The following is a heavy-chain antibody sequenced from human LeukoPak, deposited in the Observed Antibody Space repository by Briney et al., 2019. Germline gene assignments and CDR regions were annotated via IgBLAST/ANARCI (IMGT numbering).Heavy chain of an antibody. V-gene: IGHV4-38-2*01. D-gene: IGHD2-2*01. CDR2: IYHSGST. CDR1: GYSISSGYY. CDR3: ARHSPQLQYFDY. J-gene: IGHJ4*02. Sequence: SETLSLTCAVSGYSISSGYYWGWIRQPPGQGLEWIGSIYHSGSTYYNPSLKSRVTISVDTSKNQFSLKLSSVTAADTAVYHCARHSPQLQYFDYWGQGTLVTVSS.